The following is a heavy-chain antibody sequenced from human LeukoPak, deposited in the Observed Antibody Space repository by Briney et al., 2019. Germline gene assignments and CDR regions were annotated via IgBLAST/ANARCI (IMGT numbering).Heavy chain of an antibody. Sequence: GGSLRLSCAASGFTVSSNYMSWVRQAPGKGLEWVSVIYSGGSTYYADSVKGRFTISRDNSKNTLYLQMNSLRAGDTAVYYCARVFSYREGAFDIWGQGTIVTVSS. V-gene: IGHV3-66*02. J-gene: IGHJ3*02. CDR2: IYSGGST. D-gene: IGHD1-26*01. CDR1: GFTVSSNY. CDR3: ARVFSYREGAFDI.